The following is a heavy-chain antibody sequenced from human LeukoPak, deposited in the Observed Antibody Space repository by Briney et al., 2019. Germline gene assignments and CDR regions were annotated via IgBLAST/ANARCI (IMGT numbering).Heavy chain of an antibody. CDR2: IYTSGST. Sequence: PSQTLSLTCTVSGGSISSGSYYWSWIRQPAGKGLEWIGRIYTSGSTNYNPSLKSRVSISLDTSKNQFSLKLTSVTAADTAVYYCARGYCSGGSCYFEFWFDPWGQETLVPVSS. V-gene: IGHV4-61*02. D-gene: IGHD2-15*01. J-gene: IGHJ5*02. CDR1: GGSISSGSYY. CDR3: ARGYCSGGSCYFEFWFDP.